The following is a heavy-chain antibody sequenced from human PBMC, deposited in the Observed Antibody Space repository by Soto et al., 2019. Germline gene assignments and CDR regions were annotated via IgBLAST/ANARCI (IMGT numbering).Heavy chain of an antibody. CDR2: ISGSGATI. CDR1: GFTFSSYS. D-gene: IGHD6-13*01. Sequence: EVQLVESGGGLVQPGGSLRLSCAASGFTFSSYSMNWVRQAPGKGLEWLSYISGSGATIYSADSVKGRFTISRDNAKNSLYLQMNGLRDEDTAVYYCVCHWGQLVLGYWGQGTLVTVSS. J-gene: IGHJ4*02. V-gene: IGHV3-48*02. CDR3: VCHWGQLVLGY.